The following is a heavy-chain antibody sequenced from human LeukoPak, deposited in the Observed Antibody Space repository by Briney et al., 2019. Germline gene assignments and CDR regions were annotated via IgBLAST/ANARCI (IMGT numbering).Heavy chain of an antibody. CDR2: IYPNSGDT. D-gene: IGHD1-26*01. J-gene: IGHJ5*01. Sequence: GAAVKVSCKASGYTFTDYYIHWVRQAPGQGLEWMGWIYPNSGDTNYAQKFQGWVTMTRDMSISTAYMELSRLRSDDTAIYYCARATGTYWWFDSWGQGTLVTVSS. V-gene: IGHV1-2*04. CDR1: GYTFTDYY. CDR3: ARATGTYWWFDS.